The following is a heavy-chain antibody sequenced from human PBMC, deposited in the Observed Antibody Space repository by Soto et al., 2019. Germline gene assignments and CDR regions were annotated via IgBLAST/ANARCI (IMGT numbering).Heavy chain of an antibody. CDR1: EFTFSTSG. Sequence: QVQLVESGGGVVQPGRSLRLSCAASEFTFSTSGMHWVSQAPGKGLEWVAVISDDGSRRSYADSVKGRFTMSRDNSKNTLYLQMNSLRAEDTAVYFCATEGIVVSASLYYGMDVWGQGTTVTVSS. CDR2: ISDDGSRR. CDR3: ATEGIVVSASLYYGMDV. V-gene: IGHV3-30*03. J-gene: IGHJ6*02. D-gene: IGHD6-19*01.